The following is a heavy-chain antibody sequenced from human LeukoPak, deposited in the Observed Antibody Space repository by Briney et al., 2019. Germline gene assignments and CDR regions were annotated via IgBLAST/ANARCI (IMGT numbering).Heavy chain of an antibody. CDR3: ARADSAYDYVWGSYRYYYFDY. V-gene: IGHV4-59*01. J-gene: IGHJ4*02. CDR2: IYYSGST. D-gene: IGHD3-16*02. CDR1: GGSISSYY. Sequence: SETLSLTCTVSGGSISSYYWSWIRQPPGKGLEWIGYIYYSGSTNYNPSLKSRVTISVDTSKNQFSLKLSSVTAAETAVYYCARADSAYDYVWGSYRYYYFDYWGQGTLVTVSS.